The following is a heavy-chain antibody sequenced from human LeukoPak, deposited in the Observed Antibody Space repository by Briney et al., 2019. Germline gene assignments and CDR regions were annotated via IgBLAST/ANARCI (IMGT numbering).Heavy chain of an antibody. V-gene: IGHV1-69*13. D-gene: IGHD6-13*01. Sequence: SVKVSCQASRGTLSSYVISWVRQAPGQGRDWMGGINPILCTENIPQKFQGRVTITADESTSTAYMELSSLRSEDTAVYYCARDDGRNSSWYYFDYWGQETLVTVSS. J-gene: IGHJ4*02. CDR2: INPILCTE. CDR1: RGTLSSYV. CDR3: ARDDGRNSSWYYFDY.